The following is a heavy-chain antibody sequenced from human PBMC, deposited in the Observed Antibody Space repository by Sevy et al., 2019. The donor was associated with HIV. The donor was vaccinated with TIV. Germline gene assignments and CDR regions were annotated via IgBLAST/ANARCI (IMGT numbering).Heavy chain of an antibody. V-gene: IGHV3-23*01. CDR1: GFIFSGSA. Sequence: GGSLRLSCAASGFIFSGSAMSWVRQAPGKGLEWVASISGSGGFTYYAESVKGRFTISRDNFKNTVDLEMKSLRAEDTAVYYCAKDPLNIAARFDYWGQGTLVTVS. CDR2: ISGSGGFT. CDR3: AKDPLNIAARFDY. J-gene: IGHJ4*02. D-gene: IGHD6-6*01.